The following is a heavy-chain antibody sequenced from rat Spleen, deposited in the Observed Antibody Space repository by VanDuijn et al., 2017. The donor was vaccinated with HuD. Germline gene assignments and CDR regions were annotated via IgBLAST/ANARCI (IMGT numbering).Heavy chain of an antibody. V-gene: IGHV5-19*01. D-gene: IGHD1-11*01. Sequence: EVQLVESGGGLVQPGRSLTLSCEASGFSFSNYGMHWIRQAPTKGLEWVASISPSGGRSNYRDSVKGRFTISRDNAKSTLYLQMDSLRSEDSATYYCARQPVTTEAPYYFDYWGQGVMVTVSS. CDR2: ISPSGGRS. J-gene: IGHJ2*01. CDR1: GFSFSNYG. CDR3: ARQPVTTEAPYYFDY.